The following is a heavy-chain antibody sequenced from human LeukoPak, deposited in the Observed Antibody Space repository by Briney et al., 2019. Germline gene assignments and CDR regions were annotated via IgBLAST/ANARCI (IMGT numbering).Heavy chain of an antibody. Sequence: RGSPRLSCAASGFTFSSYAMIWVRQAPGKGLEWVSLISDSGTSTYYPDSVKGRFTISRDNSKNTVYLQMNSLRAEDTAVYYCAKGVSGYGSGRPFDYWGQGTLVTVSS. CDR1: GFTFSSYA. D-gene: IGHD3-10*01. CDR3: AKGVSGYGSGRPFDY. CDR2: ISDSGTST. J-gene: IGHJ4*02. V-gene: IGHV3-23*01.